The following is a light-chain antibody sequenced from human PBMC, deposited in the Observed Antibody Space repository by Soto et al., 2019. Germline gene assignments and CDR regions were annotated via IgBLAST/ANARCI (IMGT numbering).Light chain of an antibody. V-gene: IGLV2-14*01. J-gene: IGLJ1*01. CDR3: SSYRSSSTLDYV. CDR1: SSNVGGYNY. CDR2: GVS. Sequence: QSVLTQPASVSGSPGQSITISCTGTSSNVGGYNYVSWYQQHPGKAPKLIIYGVSNRPSGVSNRFSGSKSGNTASLTISGLQAEDEADYYCSSYRSSSTLDYVFGTGTKVTVL.